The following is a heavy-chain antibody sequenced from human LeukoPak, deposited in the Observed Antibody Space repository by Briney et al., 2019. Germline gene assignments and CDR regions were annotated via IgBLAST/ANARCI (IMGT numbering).Heavy chain of an antibody. J-gene: IGHJ1*01. V-gene: IGHV4-39*01. CDR1: GGSIRSSDYY. CDR2: VFYSGST. Sequence: SETLSLTCTVSGGSIRSSDYYWGWIRQPPGKGLEWIGSVFYSGSTYYNPSLQSRVTISVDTSKNQFSLKLTSVTATDTAVYYCASYTMTREYFQHWGQGTLVTVSS. CDR3: ASYTMTREYFQH. D-gene: IGHD4-17*01.